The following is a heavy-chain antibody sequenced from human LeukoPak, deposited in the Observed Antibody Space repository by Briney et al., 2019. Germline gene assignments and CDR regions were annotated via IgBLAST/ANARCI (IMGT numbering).Heavy chain of an antibody. CDR3: ARFYALVYYSDY. CDR2: IYYSGST. D-gene: IGHD2/OR15-2a*01. Sequence: SETLSLTCTVSGGSISSSSYYWGWIRQPPGTGLEWIGSIYYSGSTYYNPSLKSRVTISVDTSKNQFSLKLSSATAADTAVYYCARFYALVYYSDYWGQGTLVTVSS. CDR1: GGSISSSSYY. V-gene: IGHV4-39*01. J-gene: IGHJ4*02.